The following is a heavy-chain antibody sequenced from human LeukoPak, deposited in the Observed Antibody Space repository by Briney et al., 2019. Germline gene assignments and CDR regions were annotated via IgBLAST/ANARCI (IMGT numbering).Heavy chain of an antibody. CDR3: ARLVNWGPLGDY. D-gene: IGHD3-16*01. V-gene: IGHV1-69*13. J-gene: IGHJ4*02. Sequence: GASVKVSCKASGGPFSSNTLSWVRQAPGQGLEWVGGIIANVNTPNYAQKFQGRVTITADESTNTIYLVVDSLRSDDTAVYYCARLVNWGPLGDYWGQGTVVTVSS. CDR1: GGPFSSNT. CDR2: IIANVNTP.